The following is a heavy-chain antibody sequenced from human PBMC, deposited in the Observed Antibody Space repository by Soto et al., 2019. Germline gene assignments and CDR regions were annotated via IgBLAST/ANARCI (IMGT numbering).Heavy chain of an antibody. V-gene: IGHV1-69*12. CDR2: VIPVFRTA. Sequence: QVQLVQSGAEVKKPGSSVKVSCKSSGGTFSNSPISWVRQAPGQGLEWVGGVIPVFRTANYAQKLQGRVTITAGDSTNTAYMARSSLRSGDTAVYYFARSRLGGFVSDGYFGMDVWVQGTTVTVS. J-gene: IGHJ6*02. D-gene: IGHD3-10*01. CDR3: ARSRLGGFVSDGYFGMDV. CDR1: GGTFSNSP.